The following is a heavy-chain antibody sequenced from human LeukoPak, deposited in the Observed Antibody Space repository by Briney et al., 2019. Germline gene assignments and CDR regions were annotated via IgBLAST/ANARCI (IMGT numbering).Heavy chain of an antibody. CDR1: GLTVSSYS. J-gene: IGHJ4*02. D-gene: IGHD2-15*01. CDR3: ARARASGRSGFDY. V-gene: IGHV3-48*02. Sequence: PGGSLRLSCVASGLTVSSYSMNWVRQAPGKGLEWVSYISSSSSTIYYADSVKGRFTISRDNAKNSLDLQMNSLRDEDTAMYYCARARASGRSGFDYWGQGTLVTVSS. CDR2: ISSSSSTI.